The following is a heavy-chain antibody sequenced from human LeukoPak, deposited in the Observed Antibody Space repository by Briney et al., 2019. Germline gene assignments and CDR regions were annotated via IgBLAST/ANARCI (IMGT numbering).Heavy chain of an antibody. J-gene: IGHJ4*02. CDR3: AKDRTAARSVAATFLDH. CDR2: IGYDGSNK. V-gene: IGHV3-30*02. CDR1: GFTFSSSG. Sequence: PGGSLRLSCATSGFTFSSSGMHWVRQAPGKGLEWVAFIGYDGSNKNYADSVKGRFTISRDNSKNTLYLQMNSLRVEDTAVYYCAKDRTAARSVAATFLDHWGQGTLVTVSS. D-gene: IGHD6-19*01.